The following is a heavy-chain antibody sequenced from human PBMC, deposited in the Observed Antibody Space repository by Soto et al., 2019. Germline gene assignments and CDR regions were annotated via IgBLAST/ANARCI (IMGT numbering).Heavy chain of an antibody. CDR1: GGTIRISNYY. V-gene: IGHV4-39*02. Sequence: SETLSLTCTVSGGTIRISNYYWAWIRQPPGKGLEWIGSIDYSGSTYYNPSLKSRVTVSVDTSKNHFSLKLGSVTAADTALYYCSRRAPEGFDPWGQGTLVTVSS. CDR2: IDYSGST. CDR3: SRRAPEGFDP. J-gene: IGHJ5*02.